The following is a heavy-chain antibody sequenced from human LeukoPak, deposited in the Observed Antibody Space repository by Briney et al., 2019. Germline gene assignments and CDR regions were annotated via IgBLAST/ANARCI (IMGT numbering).Heavy chain of an antibody. D-gene: IGHD3-9*01. V-gene: IGHV4-34*01. CDR3: ARRPAGYYSPYYYYYMDV. Sequence: PSETLSLTCAVYGGSFSGYYWGWIRQPPGKGLEWIGEINHSGSTNYNPSLKSRVTISVDTSKNQFSLKLSSVTAADTAVYYCARRPAGYYSPYYYYYMDVWGKGTTVTISS. J-gene: IGHJ6*03. CDR2: INHSGST. CDR1: GGSFSGYY.